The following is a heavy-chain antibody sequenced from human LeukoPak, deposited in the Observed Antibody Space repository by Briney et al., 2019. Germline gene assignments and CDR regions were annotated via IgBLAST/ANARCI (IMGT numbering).Heavy chain of an antibody. J-gene: IGHJ4*02. Sequence: PGGSLRLSCVASGFTVSSNYMTWVRQAPGKGLEWLSVIYSSGNTYYADSVKGRFTISRDKSKNTLCLQMNSLRAEDTAVYHCARVQAIFQDFDSWGLGTLVTVSS. CDR2: IYSSGNT. CDR1: GFTVSSNY. V-gene: IGHV3-66*01. CDR3: ARVQAIFQDFDS. D-gene: IGHD3-3*01.